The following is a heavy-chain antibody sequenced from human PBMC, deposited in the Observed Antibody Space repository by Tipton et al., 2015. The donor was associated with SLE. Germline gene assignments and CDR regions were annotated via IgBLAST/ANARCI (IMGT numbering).Heavy chain of an antibody. CDR3: ANEIRPNDY. J-gene: IGHJ4*02. Sequence: SLRLSCSVSGLTFSSRAMTWVRQAPGKGLEWVSAISIGSTKTYYADSVKGRFTISRDDSKNTLYLQMRGLRVDDTAVYYCANEIRPNDYWGQGTLVTVFS. V-gene: IGHV3-23*01. CDR1: GLTFSSRA. CDR2: ISIGSTKT.